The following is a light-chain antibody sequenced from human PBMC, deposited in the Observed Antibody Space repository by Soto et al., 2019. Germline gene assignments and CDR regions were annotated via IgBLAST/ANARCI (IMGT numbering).Light chain of an antibody. CDR3: HQFNNPIP. J-gene: IGKJ5*01. Sequence: DTQMTQSPSTLSASVGDRVTITCRASQSLNIWLAWYQQKPGRAPKLLIYQASTLASGVPSRFSGSGSGSEFTLTISSLQPDDFATYYCHQFNNPIPFGQGTRLAIK. CDR2: QAS. CDR1: QSLNIW. V-gene: IGKV1-5*03.